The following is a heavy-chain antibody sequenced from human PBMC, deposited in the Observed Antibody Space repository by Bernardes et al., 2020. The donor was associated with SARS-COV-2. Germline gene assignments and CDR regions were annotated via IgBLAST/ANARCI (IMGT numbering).Heavy chain of an antibody. V-gene: IGHV4-61*02. CDR1: GGSISNGSSY. J-gene: IGHJ4*02. CDR2: IYTTGNT. D-gene: IGHD3-10*01. CDR3: TKDAPGSGSLY. Sequence: SETLSLTCTVSGGSISNGSSYWSWIRQPAGKGLEWIGRIYTTGNTNYNPSLKSRVTISVDTSKNQFSLKLSSVTAADTAIYYCTKDAPGSGSLYWGQGTLVTVSS.